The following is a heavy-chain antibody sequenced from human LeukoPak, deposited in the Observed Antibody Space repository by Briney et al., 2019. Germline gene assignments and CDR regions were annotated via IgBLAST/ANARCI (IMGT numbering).Heavy chain of an antibody. Sequence: GASVKVSCKASGYTFTSYYMHWVRQAPGQGLEWMGIINPSGGSTSYAQKFQGRVTMTRDTYTSTVYMELSSLRSEDTAVYYCASPDHTIFGWGTNHPLDYWGQGTLVTVSS. D-gene: IGHD3-3*01. CDR1: GYTFTSYY. CDR2: INPSGGST. J-gene: IGHJ4*02. V-gene: IGHV1-46*01. CDR3: ASPDHTIFGWGTNHPLDY.